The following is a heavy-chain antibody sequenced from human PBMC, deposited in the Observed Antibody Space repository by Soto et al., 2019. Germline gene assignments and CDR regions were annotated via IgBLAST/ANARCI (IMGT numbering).Heavy chain of an antibody. D-gene: IGHD4-17*01. Sequence: EVQLVESGGGLVQPGGSLRLSCAASGFTFSSYWMHWVRQAPGKGLVWVSRINRDGSSTSYADSVKGRFTIYRDNAKNTLYLPMNSLRAEDTAVYYCTRAAYGDWGVFDYWGQGTLVTVSS. CDR2: INRDGSST. V-gene: IGHV3-74*01. J-gene: IGHJ4*02. CDR1: GFTFSSYW. CDR3: TRAAYGDWGVFDY.